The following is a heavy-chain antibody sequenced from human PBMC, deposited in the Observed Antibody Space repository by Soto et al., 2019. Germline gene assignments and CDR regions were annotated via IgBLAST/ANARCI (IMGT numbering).Heavy chain of an antibody. CDR2: IIPIFGTA. CDR1: GGTFSSYA. V-gene: IGHV1-69*12. J-gene: IGHJ6*02. Sequence: QVQLVQSGAEVKKPGSSVKVSCKASGGTFSSYAISWVRQAPGQGLEWMGGIIPIFGTADYAQKFQGRVTTIADESTNTAYMALSSLRSEDTALYYCASNYGAHRYYYGMDVWGQGTTVTVSS. D-gene: IGHD4-17*01. CDR3: ASNYGAHRYYYGMDV.